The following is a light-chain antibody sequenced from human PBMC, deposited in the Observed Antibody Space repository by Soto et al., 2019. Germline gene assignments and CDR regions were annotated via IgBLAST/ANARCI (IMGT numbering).Light chain of an antibody. Sequence: EIVLTQSPGTLSLSPGERATLSCRASQSVSSIYLAWYQQKPGQAPRLLIYGASSRATGIPTRFSGSRSGAEFTLTINSLQSEDFAVYYCQPYNNWPLTFGGGTKVDIK. CDR1: QSVSSIY. V-gene: IGKV3D-15*01. CDR2: GAS. CDR3: QPYNNWPLT. J-gene: IGKJ4*01.